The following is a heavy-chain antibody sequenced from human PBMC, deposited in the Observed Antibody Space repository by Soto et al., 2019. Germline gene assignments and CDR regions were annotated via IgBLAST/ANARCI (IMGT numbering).Heavy chain of an antibody. V-gene: IGHV1-18*01. CDR2: INAYTGNT. D-gene: IGHD3-16*01. CDR3: ARSLVTGKGGIDV. CDR1: GYTFTSYG. J-gene: IGHJ6*02. Sequence: QVQLVQSGAEVKKPGASVKVSCKASGYTFTSYGLSWVRQAPGQGLEWMGWINAYTGNTNYAQKFQGRVTMTTDTSTNTAYLDLWTLISDYTAVYYCARSLVTGKGGIDVWGQGTTVTVSS.